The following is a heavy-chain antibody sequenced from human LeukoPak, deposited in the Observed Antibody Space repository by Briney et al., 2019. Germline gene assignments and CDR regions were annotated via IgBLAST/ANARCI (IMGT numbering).Heavy chain of an antibody. J-gene: IGHJ4*02. CDR3: ASHRGIAAEGYFDY. V-gene: IGHV1-18*01. D-gene: IGHD6-13*01. CDR2: ISAYNGNT. CDR1: GYTFTGYG. Sequence: GASVKVSCKASGYTFTGYGISWVRQAPGQGLEWMGWISAYNGNTNYAQKLQGRVTMTTDTSTSTAYMELRSLRSDDTAVYYCASHRGIAAEGYFDYWGQGTLVTVSS.